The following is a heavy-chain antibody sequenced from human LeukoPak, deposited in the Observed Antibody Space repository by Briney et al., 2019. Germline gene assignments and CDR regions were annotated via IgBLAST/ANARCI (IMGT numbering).Heavy chain of an antibody. V-gene: IGHV1-2*02. CDR3: ARDLGTTRSRSGSMNY. J-gene: IGHJ4*02. Sequence: ASVKVSCKASGYTFTGYYMHWVRQAPGQGLEWMGWINPNSGGTNYAQKFQGRVTMTRDTSISTAYMELSRLRSDDTVVYYCARDLGTTRSRSGSMNYWGQGTLVTVSS. D-gene: IGHD3-10*01. CDR1: GYTFTGYY. CDR2: INPNSGGT.